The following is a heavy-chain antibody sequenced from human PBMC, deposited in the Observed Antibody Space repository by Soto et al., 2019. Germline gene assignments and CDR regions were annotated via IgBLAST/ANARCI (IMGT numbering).Heavy chain of an antibody. V-gene: IGHV1-69*02. CDR3: AEGYCSGGSCYSFDY. J-gene: IGHJ4*02. CDR1: GGTFSSYT. Sequence: QVQLVQSGAEVKKPGSSVKVSCKASGGTFSSYTISWVRQAPGQGLEWMGRIIPILGIANYAQKFRGRVTITADKSTSTAYMELSSLRSEDTAVYYCAEGYCSGGSCYSFDYWGQGTLVTVSS. CDR2: IIPILGIA. D-gene: IGHD2-15*01.